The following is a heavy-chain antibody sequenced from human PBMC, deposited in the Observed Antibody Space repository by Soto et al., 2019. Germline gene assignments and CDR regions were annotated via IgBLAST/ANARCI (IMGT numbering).Heavy chain of an antibody. Sequence: VASVKVSCKASGYTFTSYGISWVRQAPGQGLEWMGWISAYNGNTNYAQKLQGRVTMTTDTSTSTAYMELRSLRSDDTAVYYCARDVWGDSQANWFDPWGQGTLVTVSS. CDR1: GYTFTSYG. CDR2: ISAYNGNT. V-gene: IGHV1-18*04. D-gene: IGHD3-22*01. CDR3: ARDVWGDSQANWFDP. J-gene: IGHJ5*02.